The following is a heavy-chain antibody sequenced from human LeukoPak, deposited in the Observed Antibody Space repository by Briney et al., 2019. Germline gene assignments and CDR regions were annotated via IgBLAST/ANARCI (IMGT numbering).Heavy chain of an antibody. CDR1: GASINSGFY. CDR2: IYTSGST. J-gene: IGHJ5*02. CDR3: ARDRSVVVPAAIGVGTNWFDP. V-gene: IGHV4-4*07. D-gene: IGHD2-2*01. Sequence: SETLSLTCTISGASINSGFYWGWIRQPAGKGLEWIGRIYTSGSTNYNPSLKSRVTMSVDTSKNQFSLKLSSVTAADTAVYYCARDRSVVVPAAIGVGTNWFDPWGQGTLVTVSS.